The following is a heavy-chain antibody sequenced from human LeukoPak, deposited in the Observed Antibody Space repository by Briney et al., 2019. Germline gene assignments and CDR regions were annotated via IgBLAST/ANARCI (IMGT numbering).Heavy chain of an antibody. CDR1: GFTFNDYY. J-gene: IGHJ4*02. V-gene: IGHV3-11*06. CDR2: ISSSGGHT. CDR3: ARNPGPGTLDN. Sequence: GASLRLSCAASGFTFNDYYMSWVPQAPGKGLGWVSFISSSGGHTNYADSVKGRFTISRDNAKNSLYLQMNSLRAEDTAVYYCARNPGPGTLDNWGQGTLATVSS. D-gene: IGHD6-13*01.